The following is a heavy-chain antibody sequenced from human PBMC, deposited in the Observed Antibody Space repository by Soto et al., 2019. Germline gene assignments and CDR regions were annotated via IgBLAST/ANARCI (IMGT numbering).Heavy chain of an antibody. CDR3: ARDPGAASFDF. J-gene: IGHJ4*02. CDR1: GYTFTNYG. Sequence: GASVKVCCKASGYTFTNYGIRWVRQAPGEGLEWVGWINTSNDNKLYAQKLQGRLTLTTDTSTSTAYMDLTTLRSDDTAVYFCARDPGAASFDFWAQGTLVTVSS. D-gene: IGHD2-15*01. V-gene: IGHV1-18*01. CDR2: INTSNDNK.